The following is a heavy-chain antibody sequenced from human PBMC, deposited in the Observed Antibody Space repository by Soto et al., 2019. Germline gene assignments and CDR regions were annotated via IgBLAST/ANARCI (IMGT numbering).Heavy chain of an antibody. CDR2: IYHSWIT. CDR1: GGSISSGYS. CDR3: ARGYCSISSCSNWLDP. D-gene: IGHD2-2*01. Sequence: QMQLQESGSGLVKPSQTLSLTCDVSGGSISSGYSWSWIRQPPGKGLEWIGYIYHSWITYDNPSLKSRVTISVDRSKNQFSLKLSSVTAADTAVDYCARGYCSISSCSNWLDPWGQGTLVTVSS. V-gene: IGHV4-30-2*01. J-gene: IGHJ5*02.